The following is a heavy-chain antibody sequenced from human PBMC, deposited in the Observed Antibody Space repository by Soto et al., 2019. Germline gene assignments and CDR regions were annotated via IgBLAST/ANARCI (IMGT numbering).Heavy chain of an antibody. Sequence: LSWTVSSGSISSSGDYRVFIPQPPGKGLEWIGSIYYSGSTYYNPYLKSRVTISVDTSKNQFSLMLTAVTAADTAVYYCARTHSGSYYSVFNYWGRGSLVPVSS. CDR1: SGSISSSGDY. V-gene: IGHV4-39*01. CDR3: ARTHSGSYYSVFNY. J-gene: IGHJ4*02. CDR2: IYYSGST. D-gene: IGHD1-26*01.